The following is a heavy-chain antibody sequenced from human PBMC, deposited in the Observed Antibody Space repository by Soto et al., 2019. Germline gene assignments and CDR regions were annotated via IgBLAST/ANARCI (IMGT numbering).Heavy chain of an antibody. J-gene: IGHJ4*02. CDR3: ARDPQYYDILTGYYNEYYFDY. CDR1: GFTFSSYW. D-gene: IGHD3-9*01. V-gene: IGHV3-74*01. CDR2: INSDGSST. Sequence: GSLRLSCAASGFTFSSYWMHWVRQAPGKGLVWVSRINSDGSSTSYADSVKGRFTISRDNSKNTLYLQMNSLRAEDTAVYYCARDPQYYDILTGYYNEYYFDYWGQGTLVTVSS.